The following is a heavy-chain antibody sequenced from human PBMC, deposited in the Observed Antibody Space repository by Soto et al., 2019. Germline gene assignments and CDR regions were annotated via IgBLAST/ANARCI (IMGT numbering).Heavy chain of an antibody. CDR3: ARDRSAARVYYYYGMDV. Sequence: SVKVSCKASGGTFSSYAISWVRQAPGQGLEWMGGIIPIFGTANYAQKFQGRVTITADESTSTAYMELSSLRSEDTAVYYCARDRSAARVYYYYGMDVWGQGTTVTVSS. J-gene: IGHJ6*02. D-gene: IGHD6-6*01. V-gene: IGHV1-69*13. CDR1: GGTFSSYA. CDR2: IIPIFGTA.